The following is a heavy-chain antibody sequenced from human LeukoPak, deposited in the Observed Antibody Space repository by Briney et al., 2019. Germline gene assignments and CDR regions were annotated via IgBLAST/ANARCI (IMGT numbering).Heavy chain of an antibody. Sequence: GGSLRLSCAASGFTFSSYGMHWVRQAPGKGLEWVAFIRYDGSNKYYADSVRGRFTISRDNSKNTLYLQVNSLRAEDTAVYYCAKAGGSGSAAFDYWGQGTLVTVSS. CDR3: AKAGGSGSAAFDY. D-gene: IGHD3-10*01. V-gene: IGHV3-30*02. CDR1: GFTFSSYG. J-gene: IGHJ4*01. CDR2: IRYDGSNK.